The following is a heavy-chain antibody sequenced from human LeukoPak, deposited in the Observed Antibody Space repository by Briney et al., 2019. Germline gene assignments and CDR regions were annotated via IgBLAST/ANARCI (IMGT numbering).Heavy chain of an antibody. V-gene: IGHV3-23*01. D-gene: IGHD3-3*01. CDR3: AKLKTIFGVVIDY. CDR1: RFTFSSYA. J-gene: IGHJ4*02. Sequence: PGGSLRLSCAASRFTFSSYAMSWVRQARGKGLEGGSAISGSGGSTYYADSVKGLFTISRDNSKNTLYLQMNSLRAEDTAVYYCAKLKTIFGVVIDYWGQGTLVTVSS. CDR2: ISGSGGST.